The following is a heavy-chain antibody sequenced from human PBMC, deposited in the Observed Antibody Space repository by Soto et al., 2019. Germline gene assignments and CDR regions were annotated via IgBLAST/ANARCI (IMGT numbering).Heavy chain of an antibody. CDR3: AKNGLHGDLLDYFEY. CDR1: GFSFSSYR. Sequence: QVHLEESGGGVVQPGRSLRLSCAASGFSFSSYRMHWVRQAPGKGLEWVAVISYDGSNAHYADYVKGRFTISRDNSKNTLSLQINSLRAEDTAVYYCAKNGLHGDLLDYFEYWGQGTLVTVSS. V-gene: IGHV3-30*18. CDR2: ISYDGSNA. D-gene: IGHD2-8*01. J-gene: IGHJ4*02.